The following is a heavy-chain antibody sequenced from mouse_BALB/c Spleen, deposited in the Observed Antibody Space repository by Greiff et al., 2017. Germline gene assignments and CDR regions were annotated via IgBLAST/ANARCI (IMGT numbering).Heavy chain of an antibody. CDR3: ARDDLYYGSSYGVFAY. V-gene: IGHV5-12-2*01. Sequence: EVKLVESGGGLVQPGGSLKLSCAASGFTFSSYTMSWVRQTPEKRLEWVAYISNGGGSTYYPDTVKGRFTISRDNAKNTLYLQMSSLKSEDTAMYYCARDDLYYGSSYGVFAYWGQGTLVTVSA. CDR2: ISNGGGST. CDR1: GFTFSSYT. D-gene: IGHD1-1*01. J-gene: IGHJ3*01.